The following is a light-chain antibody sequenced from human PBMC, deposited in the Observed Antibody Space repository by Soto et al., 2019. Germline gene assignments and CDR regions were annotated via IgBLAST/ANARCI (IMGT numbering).Light chain of an antibody. CDR1: SSDVGGYNY. CDR2: EVS. V-gene: IGLV2-14*01. J-gene: IGLJ3*02. CDR3: SSYTGSSTPV. Sequence: QSVLTQPASVSGSPGQSITISCTETSSDVGGYNYVSWYQHHPGKAPKLMIYEVSNRPSGVSNRFSGSKSGNTASLTISGLQAEDEADYYCSSYTGSSTPVFGGGTKLTVL.